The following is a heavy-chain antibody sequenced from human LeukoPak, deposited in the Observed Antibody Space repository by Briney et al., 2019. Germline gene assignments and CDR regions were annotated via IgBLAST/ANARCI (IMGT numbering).Heavy chain of an antibody. D-gene: IGHD4-17*01. Sequence: SETLSLTCTVSGGSISSYYWSWIRQPAGKGLEWIGRIYTSWSTNYSPSLKSRVTISVDTSKNQFSLKLRSVTAADTAVYYCARNPNGVEGKNLFDYWGQGTLVTVSS. CDR1: GGSISSYY. J-gene: IGHJ4*02. V-gene: IGHV4-4*07. CDR3: ARNPNGVEGKNLFDY. CDR2: IYTSWST.